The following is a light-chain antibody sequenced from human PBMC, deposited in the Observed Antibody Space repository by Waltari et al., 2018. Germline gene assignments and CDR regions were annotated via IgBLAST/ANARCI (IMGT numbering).Light chain of an antibody. CDR3: QQYYDGHT. V-gene: IGKV1-NL1*01. J-gene: IGKJ5*01. Sequence: DIQMTQSPSSLSAFVGDRVTITCRASQGISNSLAWYQHKPGKPPKLLRYAASTLQSGVPSRFSGFGSGTDYTLIITSLQPEDFATYHCQQYYDGHTFGQGTRLEIK. CDR2: AAS. CDR1: QGISNS.